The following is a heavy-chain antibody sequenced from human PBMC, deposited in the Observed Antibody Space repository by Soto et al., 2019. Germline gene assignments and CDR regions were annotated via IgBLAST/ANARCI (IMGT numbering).Heavy chain of an antibody. CDR2: ISYDGSNK. V-gene: IGHV3-30*18. Sequence: QVQLVESGGGVVQPGRSLRLSCAASGFTFSSYGMHWVRQAPGKGLEWVAVISYDGSNKYYADSVKGRFTISRDNSKNTLYLQMNSLRAEDTAMYYCAKWGWVEHALNWFDPWGQGTLVTVSS. D-gene: IGHD1-1*01. J-gene: IGHJ5*02. CDR1: GFTFSSYG. CDR3: AKWGWVEHALNWFDP.